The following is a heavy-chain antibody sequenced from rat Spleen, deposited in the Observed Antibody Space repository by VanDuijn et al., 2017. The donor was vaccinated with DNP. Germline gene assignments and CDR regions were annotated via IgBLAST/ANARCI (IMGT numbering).Heavy chain of an antibody. J-gene: IGHJ2*01. CDR2: INYSGST. V-gene: IGHV3-1*01. CDR1: GYSITNNY. CDR3: ARWNIGTSTLDY. Sequence: EVQLQESGPGLVKPSQSLSLTCSVTGYSITNNYWGWIRKFPGNKMEWIGYINYSGSTSYNPSLKSRISITRDTSKNQFFLQLNSVTTEDTATYYCARWNIGTSTLDYWGQGVMVTVSS. D-gene: IGHD1-5*01.